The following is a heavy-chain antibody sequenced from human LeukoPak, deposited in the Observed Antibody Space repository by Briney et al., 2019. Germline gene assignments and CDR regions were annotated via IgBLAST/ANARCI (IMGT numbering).Heavy chain of an antibody. CDR1: GFTFSSYA. Sequence: GGSLRLSCAAYGFTFSSYAMGWVRQATGEGLEWISAISGSCGSTYDADSVKGRFTISRDNSKNTLYLQMNSLRAEDTAVYYWAKFTTPFDYWGQGTLVTVSS. CDR2: ISGSCGST. V-gene: IGHV3-23*01. CDR3: AKFTTPFDY. J-gene: IGHJ4*02. D-gene: IGHD2-15*01.